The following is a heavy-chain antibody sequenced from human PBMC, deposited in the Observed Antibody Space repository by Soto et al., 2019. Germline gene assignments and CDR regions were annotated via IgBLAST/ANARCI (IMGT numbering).Heavy chain of an antibody. CDR1: GYTFTSYD. D-gene: IGHD3-22*01. CDR2: MNPNSGNT. CDR3: ARDVNSGYYYYYYLLAV. Sequence: ASVKVSCKASGYTFTSYDINWVRQATGQGLEWMGWMNPNSGNTGYAQKFQGRVTMTRNTSISTAYMELSSLRSEDTAVYYCARDVNSGYYYYYYLLAVCGQGTTVPGSS. V-gene: IGHV1-8*01. J-gene: IGHJ6*02.